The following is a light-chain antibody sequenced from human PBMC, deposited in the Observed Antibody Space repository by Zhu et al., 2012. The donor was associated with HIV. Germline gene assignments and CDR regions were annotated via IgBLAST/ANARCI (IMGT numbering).Light chain of an antibody. V-gene: IGKV3-20*01. Sequence: IVLTQSPATLSLSPGERATVSCRASQSVSSTDLAWYQQKPGHPPRLLIYGASNRAADIPYRFSGSGSGTDFTLTISRLEPEDFVVYYCQLYGTSPPLTFGGGTKVEMK. CDR3: QLYGTSPPLT. J-gene: IGKJ4*01. CDR1: QSVSSTD. CDR2: GAS.